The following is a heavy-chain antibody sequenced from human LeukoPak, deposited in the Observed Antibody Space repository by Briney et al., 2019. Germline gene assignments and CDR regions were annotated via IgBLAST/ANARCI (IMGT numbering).Heavy chain of an antibody. V-gene: IGHV4-30-2*01. Sequence: PSETLSLTCTVSGGSISSGGYYWSWIRQPPGKGLEWIGYIYHSGSTYYNPSLKSRVTISVDRSKNQFSLKLSSVTAADTAVYYCARGLRPGITMIVGAGTLDYWGQGTLVTVSS. CDR1: GGSISSGGYY. CDR2: IYHSGST. D-gene: IGHD3-22*01. J-gene: IGHJ4*02. CDR3: ARGLRPGITMIVGAGTLDY.